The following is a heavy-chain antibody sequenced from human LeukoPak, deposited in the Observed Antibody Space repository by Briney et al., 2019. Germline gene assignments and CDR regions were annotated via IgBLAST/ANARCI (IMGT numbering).Heavy chain of an antibody. CDR1: GYTFSGYY. Sequence: ASVKVSCKASGYTFSGYYMHWVRQAPGQGLEWMGWINPKSGGTNEAQKFHDRVTMTTDTSTSTAYMELRSLRSDDTAVYYCARHSSGYSSSWGQGTLVTVSS. CDR3: ARHSSGYSSS. V-gene: IGHV1-2*02. J-gene: IGHJ4*02. D-gene: IGHD6-13*01. CDR2: INPKSGGT.